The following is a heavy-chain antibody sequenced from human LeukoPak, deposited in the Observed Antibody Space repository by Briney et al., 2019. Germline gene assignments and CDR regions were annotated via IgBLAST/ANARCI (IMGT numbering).Heavy chain of an antibody. V-gene: IGHV4-59*01. CDR1: GGSISSYY. D-gene: IGHD2-21*02. Sequence: PSETLSLTCTVSGGSISSYYWSWIRQPPGKGLEWIGYIYYSGSTNYNPSLKSRVTISVDTSKNQFSLKLSSVTAADTAVYYCARWGRDVPLSFDIWGQGTMVTVSS. J-gene: IGHJ3*02. CDR2: IYYSGST. CDR3: ARWGRDVPLSFDI.